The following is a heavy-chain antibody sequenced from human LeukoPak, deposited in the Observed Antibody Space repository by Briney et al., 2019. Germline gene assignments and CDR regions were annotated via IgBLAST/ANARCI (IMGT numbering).Heavy chain of an antibody. V-gene: IGHV3-30*03. D-gene: IGHD3-3*01. CDR1: GFTFRRHG. J-gene: IGHJ4*02. CDR3: ARDRAWNYFDY. CDR2: ISNDGSRK. Sequence: GGSLRLSCAPFGFTFRRHGMHWVRQAPGKGLEWVAIISNDGSRKYYAHSVEGRFTISRDNSKNTLYLQMDSLRAEDTAVYYCARDRAWNYFDYWGQGTLVTVSS.